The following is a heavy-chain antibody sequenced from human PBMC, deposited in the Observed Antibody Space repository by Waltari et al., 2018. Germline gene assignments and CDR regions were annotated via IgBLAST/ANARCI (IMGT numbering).Heavy chain of an antibody. CDR2: IYYSGRT. J-gene: IGHJ2*01. Sequence: QVQLQESGPGLVKPSETLSLTCTVSGGSISSYYWSWIRQPPGKGLEWIGYIYYSGRTNYNPSLKSRVTISVDTSKNQFSLKLSSVTAADTAVYYCAREETTVVTPSWYFDLWGRGTLVTVSS. V-gene: IGHV4-59*01. CDR1: GGSISSYY. CDR3: AREETTVVTPSWYFDL. D-gene: IGHD4-17*01.